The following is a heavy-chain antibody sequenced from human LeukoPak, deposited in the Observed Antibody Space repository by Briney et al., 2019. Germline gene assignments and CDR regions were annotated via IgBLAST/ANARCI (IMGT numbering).Heavy chain of an antibody. V-gene: IGHV3-11*04. CDR3: AREYSGYDGDAFDM. Sequence: GGSLRLSCAASGFTFSNYHMSWVRQAPGKGLEWVSYSSTGGYTTYYADSVKGRFTISRDNARNSLYLQMNSLRAEDTAVYYCAREYSGYDGDAFDMWGQGTMVTVSS. J-gene: IGHJ3*02. CDR1: GFTFSNYH. D-gene: IGHD5-12*01. CDR2: SSTGGYTT.